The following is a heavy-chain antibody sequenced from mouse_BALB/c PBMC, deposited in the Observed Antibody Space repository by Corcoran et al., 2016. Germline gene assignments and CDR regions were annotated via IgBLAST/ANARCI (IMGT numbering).Heavy chain of an antibody. CDR3: AREVPGGNPFDY. D-gene: IGHD2-1*01. J-gene: IGHJ2*01. CDR2: FYPYNDDT. Sequence: EVQLQQSGPELVKPGASVKMSCKASGYTFTSYVIHWVKQKPGQGLEWVGYFYPYNDDTKYNEKFKGKATLTSDKSSSMAYMELISLTSEDSAVYYCAREVPGGNPFDYWGQGTTLTVSS. V-gene: IGHV1S136*01. CDR1: GYTFTSYV.